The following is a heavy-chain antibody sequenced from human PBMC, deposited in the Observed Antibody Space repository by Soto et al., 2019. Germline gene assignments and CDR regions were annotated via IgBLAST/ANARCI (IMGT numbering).Heavy chain of an antibody. Sequence: LRLSCAASGFTFSSYAMTWVRQAPGKGLEWVSAISASGGSTYYADSVKGRFTISRDNPKNTLYLQMSSLRAEDTAVYYCAKGVAYYYYYGMDVWGQGTTVTVSS. V-gene: IGHV3-23*01. J-gene: IGHJ6*02. CDR2: ISASGGST. CDR1: GFTFSSYA. CDR3: AKGVAYYYYYGMDV. D-gene: IGHD2-15*01.